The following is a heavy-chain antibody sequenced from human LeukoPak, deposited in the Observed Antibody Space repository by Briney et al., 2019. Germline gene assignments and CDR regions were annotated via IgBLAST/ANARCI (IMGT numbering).Heavy chain of an antibody. D-gene: IGHD5-18*01. V-gene: IGHV1-69*13. J-gene: IGHJ4*02. CDR2: IIPIFGTA. CDR3: ARDPGVDTANNFDY. CDR1: GGTFSSYA. Sequence: GALVKVSCKASGGTFSSYAISWVRQAPGQGLEWMGGIIPIFGTANYAQKFQGRVTITADESTSTAYMELSSLRSEDTAVYYCARDPGVDTANNFDYWGQGTLVTVSS.